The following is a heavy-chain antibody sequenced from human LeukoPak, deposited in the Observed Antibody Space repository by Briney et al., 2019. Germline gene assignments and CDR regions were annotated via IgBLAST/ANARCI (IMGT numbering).Heavy chain of an antibody. CDR1: GGSISSYY. J-gene: IGHJ4*02. Sequence: SEPLSLTCTVSGGSISSYYWSWIRQPPGKGLEWIGYIYYSGSTNYNPSLKSRVTISVDTPKNQFSLKLSSVTAADTAVYYCARSKDILTGYCFDYWGQGTLVTVSS. CDR2: IYYSGST. D-gene: IGHD3-9*01. CDR3: ARSKDILTGYCFDY. V-gene: IGHV4-59*01.